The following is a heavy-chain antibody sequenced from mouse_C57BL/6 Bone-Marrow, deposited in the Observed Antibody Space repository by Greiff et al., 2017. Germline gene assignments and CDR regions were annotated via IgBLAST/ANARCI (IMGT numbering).Heavy chain of an antibody. CDR2: IYPGRGST. Sequence: QVQLQQPGAELVKPGASVKMSCKASGYTFTSYWITWVKQRPGQGLEWIGDIYPGRGSTNYNEKFKSKATLPVDTSSSTAYMQLSSLTSEDSAVYYCARSYDYDGAWFAYWGQGTLVTVSA. CDR3: ARSYDYDGAWFAY. D-gene: IGHD2-4*01. CDR1: GYTFTSYW. J-gene: IGHJ3*01. V-gene: IGHV1-55*01.